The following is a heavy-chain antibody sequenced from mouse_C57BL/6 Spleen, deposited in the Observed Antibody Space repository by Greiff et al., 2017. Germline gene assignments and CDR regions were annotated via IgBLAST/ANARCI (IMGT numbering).Heavy chain of an antibody. J-gene: IGHJ3*01. CDR3: AITGDYDPAWFAY. CDR1: GYTFTSYW. V-gene: IGHV1-55*01. CDR2: IYPGSGST. D-gene: IGHD2-4*01. Sequence: QVQLQQPGAELVKPGASVKMSCKASGYTFTSYWITWVKQRPGQGLEWIGDIYPGSGSTNYNEKFKSKATLTVDTSSSTAYMQLSSLTSEDSAVYYCAITGDYDPAWFAYWGQGTLVTVSA.